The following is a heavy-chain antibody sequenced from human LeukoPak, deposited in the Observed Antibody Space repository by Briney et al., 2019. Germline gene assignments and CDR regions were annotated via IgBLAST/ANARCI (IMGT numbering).Heavy chain of an antibody. D-gene: IGHD6-13*01. CDR3: AKFIYSSWYYFDY. V-gene: IGHV3-23*01. Sequence: QAGGSLRLSCAASGFSFSSYAMSWVRQAPGKGLEWVSAISGSGGSTYYADSVKGRFTISRDISKNTLYLHMNSLRAEDTAVYYCAKFIYSSWYYFDYWGQGTLVTVSS. CDR1: GFSFSSYA. CDR2: ISGSGGST. J-gene: IGHJ4*02.